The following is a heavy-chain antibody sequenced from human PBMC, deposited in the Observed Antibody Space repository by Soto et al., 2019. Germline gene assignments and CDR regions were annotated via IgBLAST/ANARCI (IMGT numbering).Heavy chain of an antibody. V-gene: IGHV4-34*01. J-gene: IGHJ4*02. CDR1: GGSFSGYY. CDR2: INHSGST. Sequence: PSETLSLTCAVYGGSFSGYYWSWIRQPPGKGLEWIGEINHSGSTNYNPSLKSRVTISVDTSKNQFSLKLSSVTAADTAVYYCARGLGLGIAAAVYYFDYWGQGTLVTVSS. D-gene: IGHD6-13*01. CDR3: ARGLGLGIAAAVYYFDY.